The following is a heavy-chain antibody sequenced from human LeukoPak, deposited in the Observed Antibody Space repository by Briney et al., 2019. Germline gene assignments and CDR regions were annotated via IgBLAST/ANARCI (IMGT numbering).Heavy chain of an antibody. V-gene: IGHV4-4*07. J-gene: IGHJ5*02. D-gene: IGHD4-11*01. CDR1: GDSIHSHF. CDR2: THTNGNT. Sequence: SETLSLTCTVSGDSIHSHFYGWIRQPAGKGLEWIGRTHTNGNTLYNPSLKSRVTMSVDTSKSQFSLRLTSVTAADTAFYYCVRGDYTNGGRNWFDPWGQGILVTVSS. CDR3: VRGDYTNGGRNWFDP.